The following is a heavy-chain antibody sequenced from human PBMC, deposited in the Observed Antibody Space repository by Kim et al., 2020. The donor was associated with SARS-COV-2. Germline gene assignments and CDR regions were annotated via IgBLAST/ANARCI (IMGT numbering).Heavy chain of an antibody. CDR2: IWYDGSNK. Sequence: GGSLRLSCAASGFTFSSYGMHWVRQAPGKGLEWVAVIWYDGSNKYYADSVKGRFTISRDNSKNTLYLQMNSLRAEDTAVYYCARAGDCSGGSCFYYYGMDVWGQGTTVTISS. CDR3: ARAGDCSGGSCFYYYGMDV. D-gene: IGHD2-15*01. V-gene: IGHV3-33*01. J-gene: IGHJ6*02. CDR1: GFTFSSYG.